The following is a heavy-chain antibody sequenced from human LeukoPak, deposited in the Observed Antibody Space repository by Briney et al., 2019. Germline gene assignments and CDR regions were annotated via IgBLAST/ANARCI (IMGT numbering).Heavy chain of an antibody. J-gene: IGHJ5*02. CDR2: INPSTGGT. D-gene: IGHD2-21*02. CDR1: GYTFTTYY. CDR3: ARQYCGGDCYNP. V-gene: IGHV1-2*02. Sequence: ASVKVSCKASGYTFTTYYTHWVRQAPGQGLQWMGWINPSTGGTKYAENFQGRVTMTRDTSITTAYMELSRLTSDDTGVYYCARQYCGGDCYNPWGQGTLVIVAS.